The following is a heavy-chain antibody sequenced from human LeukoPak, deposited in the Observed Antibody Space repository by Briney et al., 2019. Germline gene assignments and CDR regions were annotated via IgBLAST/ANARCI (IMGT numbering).Heavy chain of an antibody. CDR1: GGTFSGYT. CDR3: ARASARYSYGALEY. CDR2: IIPILGIA. V-gene: IGHV1-69*02. J-gene: IGHJ4*02. Sequence: AASVRVSSAVSGGTFSGYTVSCVRQAPGQRLEWMGRIIPILGIANYAQKFQGRVTITADKSTSTAYMELSSLRSEDTAVYYCARASARYSYGALEYWGQGTLVTVSS. D-gene: IGHD5-18*01.